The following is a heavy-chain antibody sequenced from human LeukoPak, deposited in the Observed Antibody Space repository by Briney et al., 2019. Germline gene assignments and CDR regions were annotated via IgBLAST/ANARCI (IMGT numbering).Heavy chain of an antibody. CDR3: ATFIFITPTTGDAFNI. D-gene: IGHD4-11*01. Sequence: ASVKVSCKASGYTFTDYYIYWLRQAPGQGLEWMAWINANSGDPIYAQKFQGRVTLTRDTSLGTAYMELSSLRSDETAVYYCATFIFITPTTGDAFNIWGQGTMVSVSS. CDR1: GYTFTDYY. CDR2: INANSGDP. V-gene: IGHV1-2*02. J-gene: IGHJ3*02.